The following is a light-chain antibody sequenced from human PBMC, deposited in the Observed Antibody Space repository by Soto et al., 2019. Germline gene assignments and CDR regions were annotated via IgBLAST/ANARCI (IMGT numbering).Light chain of an antibody. CDR1: QTISSW. V-gene: IGKV1-5*03. J-gene: IGKJ1*01. Sequence: DIQMTQSPSSLSASVGDRVTVTCRASQTISSWLAWYQQKPGKAPKLLIFKASSLQTGVPSKFSGSGSGTEFTLTISSLQPDDFATYYCLQYHTYRTFGQGTKVDI. CDR2: KAS. CDR3: LQYHTYRT.